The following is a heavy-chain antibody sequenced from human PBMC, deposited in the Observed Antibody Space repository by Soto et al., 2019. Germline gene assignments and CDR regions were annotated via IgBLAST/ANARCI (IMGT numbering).Heavy chain of an antibody. J-gene: IGHJ4*02. CDR1: GFTFSSYG. CDR2: IWYAGSNK. D-gene: IGHD3-16*02. Sequence: QVQLVESGGGVVQPGRSLRLSCAASGFTFSSYGMHWVRQAPGKGLEWVAAIWYAGSNKYYADSVKGRFTISRDNSKNTLYLQMNSLRAEDTAVYYCARDGNDYVWGSYPPNYWGQGTLVTVSS. V-gene: IGHV3-33*01. CDR3: ARDGNDYVWGSYPPNY.